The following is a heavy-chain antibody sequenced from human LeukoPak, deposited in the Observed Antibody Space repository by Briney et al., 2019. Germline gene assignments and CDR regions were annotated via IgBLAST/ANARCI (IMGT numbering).Heavy chain of an antibody. CDR3: ARELRFSGAFDI. CDR1: GASINSADYY. D-gene: IGHD6-19*01. J-gene: IGHJ3*02. V-gene: IGHV4-30-2*01. CDR2: IYHGGGT. Sequence: SETLSLTCTVSGASINSADYYWNWIRQPPGKGLEWIGYIYHGGGTYYNPSLKSRDTLSVDTSKNQFSLKLSSVTAADTAVYYCARELRFSGAFDIWGQGTMVPVSS.